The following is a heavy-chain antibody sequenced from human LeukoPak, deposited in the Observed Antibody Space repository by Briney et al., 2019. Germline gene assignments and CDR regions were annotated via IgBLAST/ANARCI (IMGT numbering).Heavy chain of an antibody. CDR2: IYYSGST. CDR3: AGSLVARGSWFDP. D-gene: IGHD3-10*01. J-gene: IGHJ5*02. Sequence: PSETLSLTCTVSGGSISSSSYYWGWIRQPPGKGLEWIGSIYYSGSTYYNPSLKSRVTISVDTSKNQFSLKLSSVTAADTAVYYCAGSLVARGSWFDPWGQGTLVTVSS. V-gene: IGHV4-39*01. CDR1: GGSISSSSYY.